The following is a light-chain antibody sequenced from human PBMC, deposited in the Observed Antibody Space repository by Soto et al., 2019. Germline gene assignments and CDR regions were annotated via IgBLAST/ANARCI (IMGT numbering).Light chain of an antibody. CDR1: SSNIGAGYD. CDR2: GNS. Sequence: QLVLTQPPSVSGAPGQRVTISCTGSSSNIGAGYDVHWYQQIPGTAPKLLISGNSNRPSGVPDRFSGSKSGTSVSLAITGLQAEDEADYYCQSYDSSLSGVIFGGGTKLTVL. CDR3: QSYDSSLSGVI. J-gene: IGLJ2*01. V-gene: IGLV1-40*01.